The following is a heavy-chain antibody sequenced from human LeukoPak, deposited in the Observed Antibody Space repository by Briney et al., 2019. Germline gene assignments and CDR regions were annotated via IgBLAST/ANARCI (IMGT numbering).Heavy chain of an antibody. Sequence: ASVKVSCKASGGTFRSYAISWVRQAPGQGLEWIGGIIPIFGTANYAQKFQGRVTITADESTSTAYMELSSLRSEDTAVYYCARDQGYRYGYGDFDYWGQGTLVTVSS. CDR3: ARDQGYRYGYGDFDY. D-gene: IGHD5-18*01. CDR2: IIPIFGTA. V-gene: IGHV1-69*13. J-gene: IGHJ4*02. CDR1: GGTFRSYA.